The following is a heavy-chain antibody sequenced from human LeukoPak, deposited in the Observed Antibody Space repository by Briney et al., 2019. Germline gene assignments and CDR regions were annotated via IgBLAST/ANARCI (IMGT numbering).Heavy chain of an antibody. CDR2: INPNSGGT. V-gene: IGHV1-2*02. CDR3: ARWGGAVAGNFDY. CDR1: GYTFTGYY. D-gene: IGHD6-19*01. J-gene: IGHJ4*02. Sequence: ASVKVSCKASGYTFTGYYMHWVRQAPGQGHEWMGWINPNSGGTNYAQTFQGRVTMTRDTSISTAYMELSRLRSDDTAVYYCARWGGAVAGNFDYWGQGTLVTVSS.